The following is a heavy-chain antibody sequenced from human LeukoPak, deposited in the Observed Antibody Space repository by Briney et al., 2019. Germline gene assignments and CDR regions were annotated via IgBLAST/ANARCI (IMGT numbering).Heavy chain of an antibody. D-gene: IGHD6-19*01. V-gene: IGHV4-34*01. CDR1: GGSFSGYY. J-gene: IGHJ5*02. CDR3: ARAGSGWLLWFDP. CDR2: INHSGSI. Sequence: SETLSLTCAVYGGSFSGYYWSWIRQPPGKGLEWIGEINHSGSINYNPSLKSRVTISVDTSKNQFSLKLSSVTAADTAVYYCARAGSGWLLWFDPWGQGTLVTVSS.